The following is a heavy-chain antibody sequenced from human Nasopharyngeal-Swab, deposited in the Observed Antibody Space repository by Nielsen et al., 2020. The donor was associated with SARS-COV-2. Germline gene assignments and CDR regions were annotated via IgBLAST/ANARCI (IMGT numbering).Heavy chain of an antibody. Sequence: WIRQPPGKGLEWVSSISSSSSYIYYADSVKGRFTISRDNAKNSLYLQMNSLRAEDTAVYYCARDVPEGYYYGSGSYYKQAFDIWGQGTMVTVSS. J-gene: IGHJ3*02. CDR2: ISSSSSYI. D-gene: IGHD3-10*01. CDR3: ARDVPEGYYYGSGSYYKQAFDI. V-gene: IGHV3-21*01.